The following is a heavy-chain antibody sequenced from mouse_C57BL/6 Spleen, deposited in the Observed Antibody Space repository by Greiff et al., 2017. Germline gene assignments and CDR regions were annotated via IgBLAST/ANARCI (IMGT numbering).Heavy chain of an antibody. CDR2: IYPRSGNT. V-gene: IGHV1-81*01. CDR1: GYTFTSYG. J-gene: IGHJ1*03. CDR3: AGGFTTVVPLHWYFDV. Sequence: QVQLQQSGAELARPGASVKLSCKASGYTFTSYGISWVKQRTGQGLEWIGEIYPRSGNTYYNEKFKGKDTLTADKSSSPAYMELRSVTSEDSAVYFCAGGFTTVVPLHWYFDVWGTGTTVTVSS. D-gene: IGHD1-1*01.